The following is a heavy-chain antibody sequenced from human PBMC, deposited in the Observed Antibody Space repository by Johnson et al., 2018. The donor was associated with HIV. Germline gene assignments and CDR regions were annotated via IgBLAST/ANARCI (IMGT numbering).Heavy chain of an antibody. CDR1: GMTVSSYY. V-gene: IGHV3-66*01. J-gene: IGHJ3*02. CDR2: IFSGGNT. CDR3: ARACRYGYTFDVFDI. Sequence: VQLVESGGGLVQPGGSLRLSCGASGMTVSSYYMSWVRQAPGKGLEWVSVIFSGGNTYYGDSVRGRFSISRDNSKNTLSLQMKSLRADATAGYYCARACRYGYTFDVFDIWGQGTMVTVSS. D-gene: IGHD5-24*01.